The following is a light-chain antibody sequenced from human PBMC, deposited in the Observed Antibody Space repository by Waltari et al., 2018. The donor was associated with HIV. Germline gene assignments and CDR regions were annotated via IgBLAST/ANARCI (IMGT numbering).Light chain of an antibody. Sequence: QSALTQPASVSGSPGQSITISCTGTSSDVGNYNLVSWYQQHPGKVTKVMIYEVSKRPSGVSNRFSGSKSGNRASLTISGLQAEDEADYYCCSYAGSSAVVFGGGTKLTVL. CDR2: EVS. V-gene: IGLV2-23*02. CDR3: CSYAGSSAVV. CDR1: SSDVGNYNL. J-gene: IGLJ2*01.